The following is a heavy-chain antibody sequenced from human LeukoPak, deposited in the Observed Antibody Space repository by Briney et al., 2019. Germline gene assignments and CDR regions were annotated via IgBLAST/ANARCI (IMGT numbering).Heavy chain of an antibody. CDR1: GFTFSNYA. CDR3: ARGFYSSSYVDY. J-gene: IGHJ4*02. Sequence: PGEALRLSCAASGFTFSNYAMSWVRQAPGKGLEWVSDISGTGGSTYYADSVKGRFTISRDNSKNTLFLQMNSLRAEDTAVYYCARGFYSSSYVDYWGQGTLVTVCS. CDR2: ISGTGGST. V-gene: IGHV3-23*01. D-gene: IGHD6-13*01.